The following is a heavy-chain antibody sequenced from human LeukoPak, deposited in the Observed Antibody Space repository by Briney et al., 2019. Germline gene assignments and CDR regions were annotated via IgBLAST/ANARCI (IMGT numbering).Heavy chain of an antibody. CDR1: DDSIRNFF. Sequence: SETLSLTCSVSDDSIRNFFWSWIRQPAGKGLEWIGRIYTSGSTDYNPSLRSRVTISVDTSKNQFSLKLSSVTAADTAIYYCARGLTSYSRSSYWFDPWGQGTLVTVSS. V-gene: IGHV4-4*07. J-gene: IGHJ5*02. CDR3: ARGLTSYSRSSYWFDP. CDR2: IYTSGST. D-gene: IGHD6-6*01.